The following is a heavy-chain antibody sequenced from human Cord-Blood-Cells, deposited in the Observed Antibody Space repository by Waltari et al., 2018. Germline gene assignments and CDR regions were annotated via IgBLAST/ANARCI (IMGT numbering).Heavy chain of an antibody. D-gene: IGHD4-17*01. CDR2: FDPEDGET. CDR3: ATQRRLRWQGNDAFDI. V-gene: IGHV1-24*01. J-gene: IGHJ3*02. CDR1: GYPLTELS. Sequence: QVQLVQSGAEVKKPGASVKVSCKVSGYPLTELSMHWVRQAPGKGLEWMGGFDPEDGETIYAQKFQGRVTMTEDTSTDTAYMELSSLRSEDTAVYYCATQRRLRWQGNDAFDIWGQGTMVTVSS.